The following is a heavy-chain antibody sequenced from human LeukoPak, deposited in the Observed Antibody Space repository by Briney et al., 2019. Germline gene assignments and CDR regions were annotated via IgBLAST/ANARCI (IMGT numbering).Heavy chain of an antibody. CDR1: GGSFSGYY. Sequence: MTSETLSLTCGVYGGSFSGYYWTWIRQTPGKGLEWIGEVNHSGITNYNPSLKSRVTISLETSTNQFSLSLRSVTAADTAVYYCARRFFELNLNWVDPWGQGALVTVSS. CDR3: ARRFFELNLNWVDP. D-gene: IGHD1-14*01. V-gene: IGHV4-34*01. J-gene: IGHJ5*02. CDR2: VNHSGIT.